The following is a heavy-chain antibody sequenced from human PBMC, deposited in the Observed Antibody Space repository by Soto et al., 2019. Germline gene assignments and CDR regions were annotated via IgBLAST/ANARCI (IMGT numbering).Heavy chain of an antibody. CDR2: IGGSGVST. D-gene: IGHD2-15*01. CDR1: GFIFSRYT. V-gene: IGHV3-23*01. Sequence: PGGSLRLSCAASGFIFSRYTMSWVRQAPGKGLEWVSAIGGSGVSTYYADSVKGRFTISRDNSKNTVNLQMNSLRADDTAVYYCAKRRYNSGGVYGMDVWGQGTMVTVS. J-gene: IGHJ6*02. CDR3: AKRRYNSGGVYGMDV.